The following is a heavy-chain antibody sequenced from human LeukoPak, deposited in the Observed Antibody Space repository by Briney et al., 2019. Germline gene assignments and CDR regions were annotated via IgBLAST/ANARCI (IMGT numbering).Heavy chain of an antibody. V-gene: IGHV3-23*01. CDR3: AKTTFGYSSGRSPGWPVDY. J-gene: IGHJ4*02. D-gene: IGHD6-19*01. Sequence: GGSLRLSCAASGFTFNSHAMYWVRQAPGKGLEWVSGTVESGGSSYYAESVRGRSTISRDNSKNTVYMQMNSLRDEDTAVYYCAKTTFGYSSGRSPGWPVDYWGQGTVVTVSS. CDR1: GFTFNSHA. CDR2: TVESGGSS.